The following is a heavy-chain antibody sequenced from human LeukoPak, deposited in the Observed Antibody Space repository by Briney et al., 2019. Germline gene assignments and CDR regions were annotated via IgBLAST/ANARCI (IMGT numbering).Heavy chain of an antibody. V-gene: IGHV4-59*08. CDR3: ARQEALGSNWFDP. D-gene: IGHD1-26*01. CDR1: GGSISSYY. Sequence: PSETLSLTCTVSGGSISSYYWSWIRQHPGERLEWMGYLSDSGSTNYNPSLKSRVTISVDTSKNQFSLKLSSVTAADTAVYYCARQEALGSNWFDPWGQGTLVTVSS. CDR2: LSDSGST. J-gene: IGHJ5*02.